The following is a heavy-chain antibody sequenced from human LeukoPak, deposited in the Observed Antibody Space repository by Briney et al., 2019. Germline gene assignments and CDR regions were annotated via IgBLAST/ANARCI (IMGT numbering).Heavy chain of an antibody. Sequence: AETLSLTCAVYGGSFSGYYWSWIRQPPGKGLEWIGEINHSGSTNYNPYLKSRVTISVDTSKNQFSLKLSSVTAEDTAVYYCARFRFAVTLDYWGQGTLVTVSS. CDR1: GGSFSGYY. J-gene: IGHJ4*02. V-gene: IGHV4-34*01. CDR3: ARFRFAVTLDY. CDR2: INHSGST. D-gene: IGHD4-11*01.